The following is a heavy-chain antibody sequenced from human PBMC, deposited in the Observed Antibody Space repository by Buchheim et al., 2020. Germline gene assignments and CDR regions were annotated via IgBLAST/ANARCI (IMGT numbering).Heavy chain of an antibody. CDR1: GFTFSSYW. CDR2: IKQDGSEK. V-gene: IGHV3-7*01. D-gene: IGHD3-3*01. J-gene: IGHJ4*02. Sequence: EVQLVESGGGLVQPGGSLRLSCAASGFTFSSYWMSWVRQAPGKGLEWVANIKQDGSEKYYVDSVKGRFTISRDNAKNSLYLQMNSLRAEDTAVYYCVRVSTPTIFGVVMYYFDYWGQGTL. CDR3: VRVSTPTIFGVVMYYFDY.